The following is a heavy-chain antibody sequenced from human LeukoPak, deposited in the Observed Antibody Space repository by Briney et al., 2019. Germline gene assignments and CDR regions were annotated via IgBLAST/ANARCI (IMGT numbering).Heavy chain of an antibody. CDR2: ISSSSSYI. CDR1: GFTFSSYE. Sequence: PGGSLRLSCAASGFTFSSYEMNWVRQAPGKGLEWVSYISSSSSYIYYADSVKGRFTISRDNAKNSLYLQMNSLRAEDTAVYYCARDQYFWSGYNYYYYYMDVWGKGTTVTVSS. D-gene: IGHD3-3*01. V-gene: IGHV3-21*05. CDR3: ARDQYFWSGYNYYYYYMDV. J-gene: IGHJ6*03.